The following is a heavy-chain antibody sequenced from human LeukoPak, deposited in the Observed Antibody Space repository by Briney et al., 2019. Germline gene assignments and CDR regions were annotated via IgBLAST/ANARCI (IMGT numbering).Heavy chain of an antibody. V-gene: IGHV4-59*01. CDR2: IYYSGST. J-gene: IGHJ4*02. CDR3: ARDGGGSSWYTSPFDY. D-gene: IGHD6-13*01. Sequence: PSETLSLTCTVSGGSISSYYWSWVRQPPGKGLEWIGYIYYSGSTNYNPSLKSRVTISVDTSKNQFSLKLSSVTAADTAVYYCARDGGGSSWYTSPFDYWGQGTLVTVSS. CDR1: GGSISSYY.